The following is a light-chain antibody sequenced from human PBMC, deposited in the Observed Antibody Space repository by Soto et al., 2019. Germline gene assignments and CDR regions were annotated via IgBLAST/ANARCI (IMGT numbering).Light chain of an antibody. V-gene: IGKV1-39*01. J-gene: IGKJ3*01. CDR2: AAS. CDR1: QTISSH. Sequence: DIQMTQSPSSLSASVGDRVTITCRASQTISSHLNWYQQKPGKAPRLLIHAASTLQGGVPSRFSGSGSGTDFTLTISRLQPEDFATYYCPQSDSLPFTCGRGTKVEIK. CDR3: PQSDSLPFT.